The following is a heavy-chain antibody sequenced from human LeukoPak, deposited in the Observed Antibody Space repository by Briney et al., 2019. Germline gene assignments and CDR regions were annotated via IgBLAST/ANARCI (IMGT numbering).Heavy chain of an antibody. Sequence: PSETLSLTCAVYGGSFSGYYWSWIRQPPGKGLEWIGEINHSGSTNYNPSLKSRVTISVDTSRNQFSLKLSSVTAADTAVYYCARVGFRLWLLNYWGQGTRVTVSS. CDR3: ARVGFRLWLLNY. V-gene: IGHV4-34*01. CDR1: GGSFSGYY. CDR2: INHSGST. D-gene: IGHD5-18*01. J-gene: IGHJ4*02.